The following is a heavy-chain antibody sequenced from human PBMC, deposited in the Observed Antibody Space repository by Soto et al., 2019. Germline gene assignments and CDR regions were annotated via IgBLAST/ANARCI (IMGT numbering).Heavy chain of an antibody. V-gene: IGHV2-5*02. Sequence: QITLKESGPTLVKPTQTLTLTCTFSGFSLGTSGVGVGWIRQPPGKALEWLAFIYWDDDKRYSPSLKSRLTIIKDTSKKQVALIMTNVDPVDTATYYCAHSRGVLGGNLRYKNWFDTWGQGTLVTVSS. J-gene: IGHJ5*02. CDR1: GFSLGTSGVG. D-gene: IGHD3-9*01. CDR3: AHSRGVLGGNLRYKNWFDT. CDR2: IYWDDDK.